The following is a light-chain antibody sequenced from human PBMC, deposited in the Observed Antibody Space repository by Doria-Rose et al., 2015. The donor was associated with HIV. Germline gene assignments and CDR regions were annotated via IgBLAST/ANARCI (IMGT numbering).Light chain of an antibody. CDR1: QGITSN. Sequence: DVQLTQSPSSLSASVGDRVTITCRASQGITSNLNWYQQKAGKAPKLLIFTATTLQSGVPSRFSGGGSGTDFTLTISSLQPEDFATYYCQQTYSFPYSFGQGTKVDIK. J-gene: IGKJ2*01. CDR2: TAT. V-gene: IGKV1-39*01. CDR3: QQTYSFPYS.